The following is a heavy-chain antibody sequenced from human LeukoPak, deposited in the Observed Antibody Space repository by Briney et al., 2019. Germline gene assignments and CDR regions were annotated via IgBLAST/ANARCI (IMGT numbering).Heavy chain of an antibody. J-gene: IGHJ4*02. CDR1: GFTFSSYD. CDR2: MSSSDDGR. D-gene: IGHD2-15*01. Sequence: QTGGSLRLSCAASGFTFSSYDMNWVRQAPGKGLEWVSAMSSSDDGRYYAASVRGRFTISRDTSRSTLYLQMNSLRAEDAAVYYCAKAPVTSCRGAFCYPFDYWGQGTLVTVSS. V-gene: IGHV3-23*01. CDR3: AKAPVTSCRGAFCYPFDY.